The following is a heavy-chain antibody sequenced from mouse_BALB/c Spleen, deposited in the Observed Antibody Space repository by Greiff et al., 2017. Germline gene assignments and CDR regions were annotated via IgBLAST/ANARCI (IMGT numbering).Heavy chain of an antibody. CDR1: GFNIKDYY. J-gene: IGHJ2*01. V-gene: IGHV14-4*02. Sequence: EVQLQQSGAELVRSGASVKLSCTASGFNIKDYYMHWVKQRPEQGLEWIGWIDPENGDTEYAPKFQGKATMTADTSSNTAYLQLSSLTSEDTAVYYCNPQWSYYFDYWGQGTTLTVSS. CDR2: IDPENGDT. D-gene: IGHD1-1*02. CDR3: NPQWSYYFDY.